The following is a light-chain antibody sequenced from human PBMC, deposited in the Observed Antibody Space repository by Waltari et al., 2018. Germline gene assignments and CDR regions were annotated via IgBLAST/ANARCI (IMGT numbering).Light chain of an antibody. Sequence: DVVMTQSRRCLSVTLGQTASISCKSSQSLAHIDGNTHLTWFHQRPGQSPRLLIYRVFNRDSGVPDRFSGSGSGTDFTLKVNKVEAEDVGVYYCMQCTHWPYTFGQGTKLDIK. J-gene: IGKJ2*01. CDR2: RVF. CDR3: MQCTHWPYT. CDR1: QSLAHIDGNTH. V-gene: IGKV2-30*02.